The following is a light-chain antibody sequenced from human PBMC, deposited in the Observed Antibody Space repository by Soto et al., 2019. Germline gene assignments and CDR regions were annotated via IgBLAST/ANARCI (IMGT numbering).Light chain of an antibody. CDR1: SSDLGGHNY. J-gene: IGLJ1*01. V-gene: IGLV2-14*01. CDR3: SSYRSRGV. Sequence: QSALTQPDSVSGSPGQSIIISCTGTSSDLGGHNYVSWYQHHPGKAPKLIIYEVSDRPSGVSNRFSGSKSGNTASLTISGLQTEDEADYYCSSYRSRGVFGSGTKLTVL. CDR2: EVS.